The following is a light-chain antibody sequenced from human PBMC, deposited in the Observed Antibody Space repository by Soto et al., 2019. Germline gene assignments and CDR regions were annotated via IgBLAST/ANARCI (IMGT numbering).Light chain of an antibody. CDR3: QQYYSYPYT. CDR2: KAS. CDR1: QSTSSR. J-gene: IGKJ2*01. Sequence: DIQMTQSPSTLSASVGDRVIITCRASQSTSSRLALYQQKPGQAPKLLIYKASSLESWVPSRFSGSESGTEFTLTISSLQPDDSATYYCQQYYSYPYTFGQGTKLEIK. V-gene: IGKV1-5*03.